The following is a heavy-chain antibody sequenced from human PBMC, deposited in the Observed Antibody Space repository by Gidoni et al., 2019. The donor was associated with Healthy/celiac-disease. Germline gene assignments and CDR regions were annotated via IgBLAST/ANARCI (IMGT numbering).Heavy chain of an antibody. CDR2: IKSKTDGGTT. D-gene: IGHD3-10*01. CDR3: TTYYYGSGSYFGGNYYYYGMDV. J-gene: IGHJ6*02. V-gene: IGHV3-15*01. Sequence: EVQLVESGGGLVMLGGYRRLSCAASGFTFSNAWRSWVRQAPGKGLGWVGRIKSKTDGGTTDYAAPVKGRFTISRDDSKNTLYLQMNSLKTEDTAVYYCTTYYYGSGSYFGGNYYYYGMDVWGQGTTVTVSS. CDR1: GFTFSNAW.